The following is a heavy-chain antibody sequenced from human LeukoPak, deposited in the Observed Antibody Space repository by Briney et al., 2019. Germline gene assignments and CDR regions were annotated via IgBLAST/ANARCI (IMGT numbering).Heavy chain of an antibody. CDR3: AKGRYYGSGSYYNNFDY. V-gene: IGHV3-23*01. D-gene: IGHD3-10*01. CDR1: GFTFSSYG. J-gene: IGHJ4*02. Sequence: GGSLRLSCAASGFTFSSYGMHWVRQAPGKGLEWVSAISGSGGSTYYADSVKGRFTISRDNSKNTLYLQMNSLRAEDTAVYYCAKGRYYGSGSYYNNFDYWGQGTLVTVSS. CDR2: ISGSGGST.